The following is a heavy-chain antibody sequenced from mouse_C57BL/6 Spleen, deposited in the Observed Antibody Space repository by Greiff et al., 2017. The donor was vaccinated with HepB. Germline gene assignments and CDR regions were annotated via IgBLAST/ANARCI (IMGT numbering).Heavy chain of an antibody. Sequence: VQLQQSGPELVKPGASVKMSCKASGYTFTDYNMHWVKQSHGKSLEWIGYINPNNGGTSYNQKFKGKATLTVTKSSSTAYMELRSLPSEDSAVYYCASGGETEAMDYWGQGTSVTVSS. CDR3: ASGGETEAMDY. D-gene: IGHD2-13*01. V-gene: IGHV1-22*01. J-gene: IGHJ4*01. CDR1: GYTFTDYN. CDR2: INPNNGGT.